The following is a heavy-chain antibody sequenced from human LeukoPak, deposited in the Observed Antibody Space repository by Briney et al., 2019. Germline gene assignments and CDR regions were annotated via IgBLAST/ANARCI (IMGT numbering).Heavy chain of an antibody. CDR2: ISGSGGST. CDR1: GFSFTNYA. CDR3: AKPYSTGWAAYDM. J-gene: IGHJ3*02. D-gene: IGHD6-19*01. Sequence: GGSLRLSCAASGFSFTNYAMSWVRQPPGKGLEWVSSISGSGGSTYYADSVKGRFTISRENSKNTLYLQMNSLRAEDAAIYFCAKPYSTGWAAYDMWGQGTMVTVSS. V-gene: IGHV3-23*01.